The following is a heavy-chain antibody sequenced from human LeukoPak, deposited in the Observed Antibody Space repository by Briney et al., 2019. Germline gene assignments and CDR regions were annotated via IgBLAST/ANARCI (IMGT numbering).Heavy chain of an antibody. Sequence: ASVKISCKVSGYTFTHYYMHWVQQAPGKGLEWMGLVDPEDGETIYAEKFQGRVTITADTSTDTAYMELSSLRSEDTAVYYCATSWLKDWGAFDIWGQGTMVTVSS. V-gene: IGHV1-69-2*01. D-gene: IGHD3-22*01. CDR3: ATSWLKDWGAFDI. J-gene: IGHJ3*02. CDR2: VDPEDGET. CDR1: GYTFTHYY.